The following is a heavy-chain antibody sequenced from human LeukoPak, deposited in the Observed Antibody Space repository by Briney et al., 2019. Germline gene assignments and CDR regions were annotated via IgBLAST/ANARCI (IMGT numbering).Heavy chain of an antibody. CDR2: MNPNSGNT. CDR1: GYTFTSYD. Sequence: ASVKVSCKASGYTFTSYDINWVRQAPGQGLEWMGWMNPNSGNTGYAQKFQGRVTITRNTSISTAYMELSSLRSEDTAVYYCARSIAARSDAFDIWGQGTMVTVSS. J-gene: IGHJ3*02. D-gene: IGHD6-6*01. CDR3: ARSIAARSDAFDI. V-gene: IGHV1-8*03.